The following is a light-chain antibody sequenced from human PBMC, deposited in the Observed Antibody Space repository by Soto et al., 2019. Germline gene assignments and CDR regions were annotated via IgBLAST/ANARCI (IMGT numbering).Light chain of an antibody. J-gene: IGLJ1*01. CDR1: SSDVGGDNY. Sequence: QSALTQPPSASGSPGQSVTISCTGTSSDVGGDNYVSWYQQHPGKVPKLMVYEVNKRPSGVPDRFSGSKSGDTASLTVSGLQAEDEAEYYCTSYAGGNNVFGTGTKLTVL. CDR3: TSYAGGNNV. V-gene: IGLV2-8*01. CDR2: EVN.